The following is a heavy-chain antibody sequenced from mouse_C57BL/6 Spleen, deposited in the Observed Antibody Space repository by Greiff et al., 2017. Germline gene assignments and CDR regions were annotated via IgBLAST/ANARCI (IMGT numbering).Heavy chain of an antibody. J-gene: IGHJ1*03. CDR2: IDPANGNT. CDR1: GFNIKNTY. V-gene: IGHV14-3*01. CDR3: ARSSMIKWYFDV. D-gene: IGHD2-4*01. Sequence: EVKLVESVAELVRPGASVKLSCTASGFNIKNTYMHWVKQRPEQGLEWIGRIDPANGNTKYAPKFQGKATITADTSSNTAYLQLSSLTSEDTAIYYCARSSMIKWYFDVWGTGTTVTVSS.